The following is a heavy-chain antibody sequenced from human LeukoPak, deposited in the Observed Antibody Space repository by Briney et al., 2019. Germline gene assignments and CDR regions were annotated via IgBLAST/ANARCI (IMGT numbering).Heavy chain of an antibody. D-gene: IGHD1-26*01. CDR2: IYYSGST. CDR3: ARRTMGATVFDY. Sequence: PSETLSLTCTVSGGSISSYYWSWIRQPPGKGLEWIGYIYYSGSTNYNPSLKSRVTIPVDTSKNQFSLKLSSVTAADTAVYYCARRTMGATVFDYWGQGTLVTVSS. CDR1: GGSISSYY. J-gene: IGHJ4*02. V-gene: IGHV4-59*08.